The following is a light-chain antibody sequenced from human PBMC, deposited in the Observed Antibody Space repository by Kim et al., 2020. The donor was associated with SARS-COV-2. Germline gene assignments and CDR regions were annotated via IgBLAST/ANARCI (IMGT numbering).Light chain of an antibody. CDR3: QAWDRSTHVV. Sequence: SYELTQPPSVSVSPGQTASITCSGDKLGDKYACWYQQKPGQSPVLVIYQDSKRPSGIPERFSGSNSGNTATLTISGTQAMDEADYYCQAWDRSTHVVFGG. CDR2: QDS. J-gene: IGLJ2*01. V-gene: IGLV3-1*01. CDR1: KLGDKY.